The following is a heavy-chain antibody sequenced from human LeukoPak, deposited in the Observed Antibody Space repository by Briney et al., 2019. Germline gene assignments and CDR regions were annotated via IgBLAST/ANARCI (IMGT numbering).Heavy chain of an antibody. D-gene: IGHD1-1*01. CDR3: ARENWNYFDY. CDR2: IYYSGST. V-gene: IGHV4-31*03. Sequence: SKTLSLTCTASGGSISSGGYYWSWIRQHPGKGLEWIGYIYYSGSTYYNPSLKSRVTISVDTSKNQFSLKLSSVTAADTAVYYCARENWNYFDYWGQGTLVTVSS. J-gene: IGHJ4*02. CDR1: GGSISSGGYY.